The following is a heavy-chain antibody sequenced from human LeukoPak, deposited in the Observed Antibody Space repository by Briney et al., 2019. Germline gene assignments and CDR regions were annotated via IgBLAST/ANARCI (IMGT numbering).Heavy chain of an antibody. V-gene: IGHV4-59*01. J-gene: IGHJ4*02. D-gene: IGHD1-26*01. Sequence: TSETLSLTCTVSGGSISSYYWSWIRQPPGKGLEWIGYIYYSGSTNYNPSLKSRVTISVDTSKNQFSLKLSSVTAADTAVYYCARAPSGSYPYLDYWGQGTLVTVSS. CDR3: ARAPSGSYPYLDY. CDR1: GGSISSYY. CDR2: IYYSGST.